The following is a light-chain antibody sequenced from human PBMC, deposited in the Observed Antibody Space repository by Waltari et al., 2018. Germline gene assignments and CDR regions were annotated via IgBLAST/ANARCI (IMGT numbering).Light chain of an antibody. J-gene: IGLJ2*01. CDR3: QSYDSSLSGSV. CDR1: APTIGPGYD. CDR2: GNI. Sequence: SGLPQPPSVSGAPGRRVTISAAGTAPTIGPGYDVPWYQLLPGTAPKLLINGNINRPSGVPDRFSGSKSGTAASLAITGLQAEDEAGYYCQSYDSSLSGSVFGGGTKLTVL. V-gene: IGLV1-40*01.